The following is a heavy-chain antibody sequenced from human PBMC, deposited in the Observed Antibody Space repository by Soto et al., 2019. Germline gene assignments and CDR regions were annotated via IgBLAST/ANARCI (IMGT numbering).Heavy chain of an antibody. CDR3: ARGPRRGYCSSTSCQEFGY. D-gene: IGHD2-2*01. V-gene: IGHV4-4*07. CDR1: GGSISSYY. Sequence: SETLAPTCTVSGGSISSYYWSWIRQPAGKGLEWIGRIYTSGSTNYNPSLKSRVTMSVNTSKNQFALKLSSVTAADPVVYYCARGPRRGYCSSTSCQEFGYWGQGALV. CDR2: IYTSGST. J-gene: IGHJ1*01.